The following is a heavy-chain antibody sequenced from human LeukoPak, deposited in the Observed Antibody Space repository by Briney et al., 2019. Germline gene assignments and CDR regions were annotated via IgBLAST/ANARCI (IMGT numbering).Heavy chain of an antibody. V-gene: IGHV3-64D*09. CDR1: GFTFSNYP. CDR3: VKKRSAGSGSYYDY. J-gene: IGHJ4*02. D-gene: IGHD3-10*01. Sequence: RGSLRLSCSASGFTFSNYPMHWVRQAPGKGLEYVSAINTNGDNTYYADSVKGRFTISRDNPKNTLYLQMSSLRAEDTAVYHCVKKRSAGSGSYYDYWGQGTLVTVSS. CDR2: INTNGDNT.